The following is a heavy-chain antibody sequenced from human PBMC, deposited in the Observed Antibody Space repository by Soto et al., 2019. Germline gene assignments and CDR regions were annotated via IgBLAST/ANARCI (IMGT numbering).Heavy chain of an antibody. CDR1: GDTFGRFT. CDR2: IEPISDIT. V-gene: IGHV1-69*13. D-gene: IGHD4-4*01. J-gene: IGHJ5*02. Sequence: SVKVSCKASGDTFGRFTINWVRQAPGQGLEWMGGIEPISDITNYAQRFQGRVTFTADASTSTVYLELSSLRSEDTAMYYCARDPSTINKLIGVWFDPWGQGTLVTVSS. CDR3: ARDPSTINKLIGVWFDP.